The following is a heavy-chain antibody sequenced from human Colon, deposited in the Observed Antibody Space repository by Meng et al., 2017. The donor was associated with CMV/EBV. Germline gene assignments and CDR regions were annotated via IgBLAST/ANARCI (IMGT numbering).Heavy chain of an antibody. Sequence: GGSLRLSCAASGFTFSDSAIHWVRQASGKGLEWVARIRSKPNNYATAYAASVNGRFTISRDESKNTLYLQMNNLRAEDTAIYYCAKGGMIFGVVIPHPWFDPWGQGTLVTVSS. V-gene: IGHV3-73*01. CDR1: GFTFSDSA. CDR2: IRSKPNNYAT. J-gene: IGHJ5*02. D-gene: IGHD3-3*01. CDR3: AKGGMIFGVVIPHPWFDP.